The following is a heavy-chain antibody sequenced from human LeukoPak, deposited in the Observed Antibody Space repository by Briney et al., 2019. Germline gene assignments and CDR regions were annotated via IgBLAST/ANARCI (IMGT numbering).Heavy chain of an antibody. J-gene: IGHJ4*02. Sequence: GGSLRLSCTASGFTFSGYSMNWIRQAPGKGLEWVSSFGTRSTSVYHAGSVKGRFAISRDNAKNSLYLQMNSLRAEDAALYYCAREVSEGFDFWGQGTLVTVSS. CDR1: GFTFSGYS. D-gene: IGHD3-22*01. V-gene: IGHV3-21*01. CDR3: AREVSEGFDF. CDR2: FGTRSTSV.